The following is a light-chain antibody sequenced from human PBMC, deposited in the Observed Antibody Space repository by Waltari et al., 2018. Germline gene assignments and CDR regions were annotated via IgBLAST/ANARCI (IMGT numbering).Light chain of an antibody. CDR3: QQSYSLPLT. J-gene: IGKJ2*01. CDR1: QSISSY. CDR2: AAS. Sequence: DIQMTQSPSSLSASVGDRVTITCRASQSISSYLNWYQQKRGKAPKVLIYAASSLQSGVPSRFSGNGSGTDFTLTISSLQPEDFASYYCQQSYSLPLTFGQGTKLEIK. V-gene: IGKV1-39*01.